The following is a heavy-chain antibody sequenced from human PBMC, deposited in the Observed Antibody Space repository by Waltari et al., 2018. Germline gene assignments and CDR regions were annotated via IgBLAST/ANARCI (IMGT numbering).Heavy chain of an antibody. V-gene: IGHV4-38-2*01. D-gene: IGHD3-3*01. CDR2: IYHSGST. J-gene: IGHJ4*02. Sequence: QVQLQESGPGLVKPSETLSLTCAVSGYSISSGYYWGWIRQPPGKGLEWIGSIYHSGSTYYNPSLKSRVTISVDTSKNQFSLKLSSVTAADTAVYYCARLRRGVEYDFWSGSDYFDYWGQGTLVTVSS. CDR3: ARLRRGVEYDFWSGSDYFDY. CDR1: GYSISSGYY.